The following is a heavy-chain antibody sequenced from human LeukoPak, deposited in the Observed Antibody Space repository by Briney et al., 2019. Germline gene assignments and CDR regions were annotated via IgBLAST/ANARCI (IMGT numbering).Heavy chain of an antibody. Sequence: GGSLRLSCAASGFNFSYYSMNWVRQAPGKGLEGVSYISFSNSTLYYADSVRGRFTISRDNAKNSLSLQMNSLRAEDTAVYYCAGGGATSFDYWGQGILVTVSS. CDR1: GFNFSYYS. D-gene: IGHD5-12*01. J-gene: IGHJ4*02. CDR3: AGGGATSFDY. V-gene: IGHV3-48*04. CDR2: ISFSNSTL.